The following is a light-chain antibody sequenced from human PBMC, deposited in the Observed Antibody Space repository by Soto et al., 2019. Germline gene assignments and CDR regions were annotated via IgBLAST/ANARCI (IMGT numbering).Light chain of an antibody. J-gene: IGLJ2*01. CDR3: GTWDSGLSAVV. Sequence: QSVLTQPPSMSAAPGREVTISCSGSYSNIGNNYVSWYQQLPGTSPKLLIYDNNKRPSGIPDRFSGSKSGTSATLGITGLQTDDEGDYYCGTWDSGLSAVVFGGGTKLTVL. CDR2: DNN. V-gene: IGLV1-51*01. CDR1: YSNIGNNY.